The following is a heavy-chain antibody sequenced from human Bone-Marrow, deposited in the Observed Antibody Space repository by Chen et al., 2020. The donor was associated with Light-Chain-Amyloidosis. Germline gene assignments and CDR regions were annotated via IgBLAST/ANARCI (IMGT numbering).Heavy chain of an antibody. CDR3: AREGIVVTDRRADV. D-gene: IGHD1-26*01. V-gene: IGHV3-11*01. J-gene: IGHJ3*01. Sequence: QEHVVESGGGLVKPGGSLRLSFATSGFSLSFSDYYMSWIRQAPGKGLEWVSSISHSGTKSDYAESVKGRLTISRDNAKNVLFLQMNSLRAEDTAIYYCAREGIVVTDRRADVWGQGTKVTVSS. CDR2: ISHSGTKS. CDR1: GFSLSFSDYY.